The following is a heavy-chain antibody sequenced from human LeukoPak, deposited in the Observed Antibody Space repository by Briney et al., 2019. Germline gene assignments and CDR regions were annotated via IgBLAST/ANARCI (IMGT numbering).Heavy chain of an antibody. CDR3: ARGLSASYSSGQGTDAFDI. Sequence: GASVKVSCKASGGTFSSYAINWVRQATGQGLEWMGWMNPNSGNTGYAQKFQGRVTMTRNTSISTAYMELSSLRSEDTAVYYCARGLSASYSSGQGTDAFDIWGQGTMVTVSS. J-gene: IGHJ3*02. D-gene: IGHD6-19*01. CDR1: GGTFSSYA. CDR2: MNPNSGNT. V-gene: IGHV1-8*02.